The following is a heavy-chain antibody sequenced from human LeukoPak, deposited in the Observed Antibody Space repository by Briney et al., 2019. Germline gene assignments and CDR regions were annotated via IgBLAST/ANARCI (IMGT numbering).Heavy chain of an antibody. V-gene: IGHV3-49*04. Sequence: PGGSLRLSCTASGFTFGDYAMSWVRQAPGKGLEWVGFIRSKAYGGTTEYVASVKGRFTISRDDSKSIAYLQMNSLKTEDTAVYYCTRAMTPDDDAFDIWGQGTMVTVSS. D-gene: IGHD1-14*01. J-gene: IGHJ3*02. CDR1: GFTFGDYA. CDR3: TRAMTPDDDAFDI. CDR2: IRSKAYGGTT.